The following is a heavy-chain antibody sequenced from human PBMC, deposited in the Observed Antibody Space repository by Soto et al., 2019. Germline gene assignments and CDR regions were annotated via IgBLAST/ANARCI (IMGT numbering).Heavy chain of an antibody. J-gene: IGHJ3*02. CDR1: AGSISSGDYY. D-gene: IGHD3-22*01. V-gene: IGHV4-30-4*01. Sequence: SETLSLTCTVSAGSISSGDYYWSWIRQPPGKGLEWIGCIYYSGSTYYNPSLKSRVTISVDTSKNQFSLKLSSVTAADTAVYYCASFLDSCGYGPMRDAFDIWGQGTMVTVSS. CDR2: IYYSGST. CDR3: ASFLDSCGYGPMRDAFDI.